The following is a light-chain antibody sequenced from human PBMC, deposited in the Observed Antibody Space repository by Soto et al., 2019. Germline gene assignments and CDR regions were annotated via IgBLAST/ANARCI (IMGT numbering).Light chain of an antibody. Sequence: QSALAQPASVSGSPGQSITSSCTGTSSDVGGYNYVSWYQQHPGKAPKLMIYEVSNRPSGVSNRFFGSKSGNTASLTISGLQAEDEADYYCSSYTSSSPYVFGTGTKVTVL. J-gene: IGLJ1*01. CDR3: SSYTSSSPYV. V-gene: IGLV2-14*01. CDR1: SSDVGGYNY. CDR2: EVS.